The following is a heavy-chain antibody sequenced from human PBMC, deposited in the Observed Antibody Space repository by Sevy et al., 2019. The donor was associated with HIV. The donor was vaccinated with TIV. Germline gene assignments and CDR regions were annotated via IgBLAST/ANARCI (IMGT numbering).Heavy chain of an antibody. CDR1: GDSFSSYF. CDR2: INTSGST. D-gene: IGHD7-27*01. CDR3: ARSNWVTATSAFSKSYYFDY. V-gene: IGHV4-4*07. Sequence: SETLSHTCTVSGDSFSSYFWAWIRQPAGKGLEWIGRINTSGSTNYNPSLKSRVTMSVDTSNSQFSLKVTSLTAADTAIYFCARSNWVTATSAFSKSYYFDYWGQGSLVTVSS. J-gene: IGHJ4*02.